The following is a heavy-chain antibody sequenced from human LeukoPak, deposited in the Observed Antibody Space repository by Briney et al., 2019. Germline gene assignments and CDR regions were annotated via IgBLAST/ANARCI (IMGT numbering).Heavy chain of an antibody. V-gene: IGHV4-34*01. J-gene: IGHJ4*02. D-gene: IGHD6-13*01. Sequence: SETLSLTCAVYGGSFSGYYWSWIRQPPGKGLEWIGEINHSGSTNYNPSLKSRVTISVDTSKNQFSLKLSSVTAADTAVYYCARRSRNYSSSWYTVFDYWGQGTLVTVSS. CDR2: INHSGST. CDR1: GGSFSGYY. CDR3: ARRSRNYSSSWYTVFDY.